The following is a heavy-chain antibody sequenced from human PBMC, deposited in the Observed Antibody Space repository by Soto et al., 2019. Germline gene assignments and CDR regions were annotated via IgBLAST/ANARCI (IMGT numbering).Heavy chain of an antibody. V-gene: IGHV4-39*02. D-gene: IGHD3-3*01. CDR3: ARETSGYYRPFDY. CDR2: IYYSGST. Sequence: SETLSLTCTVSGGSISSSSYYWGWIRQPPGKGLEWIGSIYYSGSTYYNPSLKSRVTISVDTSKNQFSLKLSSVTAADTAVYYCARETSGYYRPFDYWGQGTLVTVSS. CDR1: GGSISSSSYY. J-gene: IGHJ4*02.